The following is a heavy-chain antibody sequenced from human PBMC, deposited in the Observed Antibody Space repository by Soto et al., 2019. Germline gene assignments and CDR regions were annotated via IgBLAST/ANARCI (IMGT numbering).Heavy chain of an antibody. CDR1: GFTFDSYA. J-gene: IGHJ3*01. CDR2: ISGSADGT. Sequence: EVKLLESGGGLAQPGGSLRLSCVGSGFTFDSYAISWVRQAPGERLQWIAAISGSADGTDYAHSVRGRFTISRDNAKKTVHLQMDSLRVEETAVYFCANNTVGGYSFWSGYYSDGLDVWGQGTLVTVS. V-gene: IGHV3-23*01. CDR3: ANNTVGGYSFWSGYYSDGLDV. D-gene: IGHD3-3*01.